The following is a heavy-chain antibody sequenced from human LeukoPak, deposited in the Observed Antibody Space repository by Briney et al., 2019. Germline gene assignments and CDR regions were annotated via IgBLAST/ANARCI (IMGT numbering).Heavy chain of an antibody. CDR1: GFTVSSYY. J-gene: IGHJ4*02. Sequence: GGSLRLSCAASGFTVSSYYMNWVRQAPGKGLEWVSIIYSGGSTYYADSVKGRFTISRDKSKNTLYLQMNSLRVEDTAVYYCARLPTFYYDSSHYHYDYWGQGTLVTVSS. CDR2: IYSGGST. D-gene: IGHD3-22*01. CDR3: ARLPTFYYDSSHYHYDY. V-gene: IGHV3-53*01.